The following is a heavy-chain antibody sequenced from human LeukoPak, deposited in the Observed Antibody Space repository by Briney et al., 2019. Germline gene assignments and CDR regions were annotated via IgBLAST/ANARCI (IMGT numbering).Heavy chain of an antibody. J-gene: IGHJ5*02. CDR1: GFTFSSYS. D-gene: IGHD6-19*01. V-gene: IGHV3-21*01. Sequence: GGSLRLSCAASGFTFSSYSMNWVRQAPGKGLEWVSSISSSSSYIYYADSVKGRFTISRDNAKNSLYLQMNSLRAEDTAVYYCARDHRQWLVPGWFDPWGQGTLVTVSS. CDR2: ISSSSSYI. CDR3: ARDHRQWLVPGWFDP.